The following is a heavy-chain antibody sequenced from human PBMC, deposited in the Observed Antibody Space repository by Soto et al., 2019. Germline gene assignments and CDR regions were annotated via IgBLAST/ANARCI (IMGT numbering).Heavy chain of an antibody. CDR1: GFTFSSYA. J-gene: IGHJ4*02. V-gene: IGHV3-23*01. CDR3: ARRRSGSDFDY. CDR2: ISGSGGST. D-gene: IGHD6-19*01. Sequence: EVQLLESGGGLVQPGGSLRLSCAASGFTFSSYAMNWVRQVPGKGLEWVSVISGSGGSTYYADSVKGRLTLSRDNTKNTPYLQLSTRICESTAVYYCARRRSGSDFDYWGQ.